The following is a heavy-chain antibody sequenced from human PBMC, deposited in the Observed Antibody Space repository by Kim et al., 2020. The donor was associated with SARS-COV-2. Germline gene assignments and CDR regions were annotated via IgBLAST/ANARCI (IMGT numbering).Heavy chain of an antibody. CDR2: ISSSSSYI. D-gene: IGHD6-13*01. CDR1: GFTFSSYS. Sequence: GGSLRLSCAASGFTFSSYSMHWVRQAPGKGLEWVSSISSSSSYIYYADSVKGRFTISRDNAKNSLYLQMNSLRAEDTAVYYCARGIAAAGSDYWGQGTLVTVSS. J-gene: IGHJ4*02. V-gene: IGHV3-21*01. CDR3: ARGIAAAGSDY.